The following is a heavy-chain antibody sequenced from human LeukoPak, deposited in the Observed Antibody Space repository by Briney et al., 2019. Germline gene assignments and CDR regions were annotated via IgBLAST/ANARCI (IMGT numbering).Heavy chain of an antibody. J-gene: IGHJ1*01. Sequence: ASVKVSCKASGYTFTSYDINWVRQATGQGLEWMGWMNPNSGNTGYAQKFQGRVTMTRNTSISTAYMELSSLRSEDTAVYYCARAKAPSGSEYFQHWGQGTLVTVSS. V-gene: IGHV1-8*01. CDR1: GYTFTSYD. CDR3: ARAKAPSGSEYFQH. CDR2: MNPNSGNT. D-gene: IGHD5-12*01.